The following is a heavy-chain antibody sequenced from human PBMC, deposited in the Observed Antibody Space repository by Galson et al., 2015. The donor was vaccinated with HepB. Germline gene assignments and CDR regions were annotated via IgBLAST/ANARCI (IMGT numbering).Heavy chain of an antibody. J-gene: IGHJ4*02. Sequence: SVKVSCKASGYTFTSNAINWVRQAPGQGLEWMGWINTNSGNPTYAQGFTGRFVFSLDTSVNTAYLQISSLKAEDTAVYYCARLRVAAVATEDSWGQGTLVTVSS. CDR3: ARLRVAAVATEDS. V-gene: IGHV7-4-1*02. CDR1: GYTFTSNA. D-gene: IGHD6-13*01. CDR2: INTNSGNP.